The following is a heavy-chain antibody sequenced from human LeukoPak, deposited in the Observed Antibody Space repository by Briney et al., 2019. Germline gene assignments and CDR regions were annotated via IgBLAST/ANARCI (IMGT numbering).Heavy chain of an antibody. CDR3: AKGMGDSVGYFDY. D-gene: IGHD2-21*01. CDR1: GFTVSSNY. V-gene: IGHV3-53*01. J-gene: IGHJ4*02. Sequence: TGGSLRLSCAASGFTVSSNYMSWVRRAPGKGLEWVALIYHGGSTYYEDSVKGRFTISRENSKNTLYLQMNSLRAEDTAVYYCAKGMGDSVGYFDYWGRGTLVTVSS. CDR2: IYHGGST.